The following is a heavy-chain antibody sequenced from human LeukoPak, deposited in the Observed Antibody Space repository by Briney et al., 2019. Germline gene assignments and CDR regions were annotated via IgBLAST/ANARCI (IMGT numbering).Heavy chain of an antibody. J-gene: IGHJ6*02. V-gene: IGHV1-69*04. CDR3: AIVNRGQGVPPSMDV. D-gene: IGHD3-10*01. CDR1: GGTFSSSA. CDR2: IIPIFDIT. Sequence: GASVKVSCKASGGTFSSSAINWVRQAPGHGLEWMGRIIPIFDITNYAQNFQDRVTSTADKSTSTAYMHLSSLRSEDTAVYFCAIVNRGQGVPPSMDVWGQGATVTVSS.